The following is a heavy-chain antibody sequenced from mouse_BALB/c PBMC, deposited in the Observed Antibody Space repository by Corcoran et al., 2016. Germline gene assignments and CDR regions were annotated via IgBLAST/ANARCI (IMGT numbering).Heavy chain of an antibody. V-gene: IGHV14-3*02. Sequence: EVQLQQSGAELVKPGASVKLSCTASGFNIKDTYMHWVKQRTERGLEWIGRIDPANGNTKYDPKFQGKATRTADTSSNTAYLQLSSLTSEDTAVYYCARWEWYFDVWGAGTTVTVSS. CDR1: GFNIKDTY. D-gene: IGHD4-1*01. CDR3: ARWEWYFDV. CDR2: IDPANGNT. J-gene: IGHJ1*01.